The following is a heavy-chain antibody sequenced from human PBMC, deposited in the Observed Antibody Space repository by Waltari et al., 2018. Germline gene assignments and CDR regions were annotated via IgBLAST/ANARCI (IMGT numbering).Heavy chain of an antibody. V-gene: IGHV3-30-3*01. D-gene: IGHD3-22*01. J-gene: IGHJ4*02. CDR3: ARDVALYYYDSSGQYYFDY. Sequence: QVRLVESGGGVVQPGRSLRLSCAASGFSFINYAMHWVRQAPGKGLEWVTVISYDGSNKYYADSVKGRFSISRDNSKNTLYLEMNSLGPEDTAVYYCARDVALYYYDSSGQYYFDYWGQGTLVTVSS. CDR2: ISYDGSNK. CDR1: GFSFINYA.